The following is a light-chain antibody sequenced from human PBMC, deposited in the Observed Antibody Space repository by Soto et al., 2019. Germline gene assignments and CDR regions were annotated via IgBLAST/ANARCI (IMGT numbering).Light chain of an antibody. J-gene: IGLJ1*01. CDR2: GNS. Sequence: QSVLTQPPSVSGAPGQRVTISCTGSSSNIGAGYDVHWYQQLPGTAPKLLIYGNSNRPSGVPDRFSGSKSGTSASLAITGLQAEDEADYYCQSYDSSLSGWGVFGTGTKGTVL. CDR3: QSYDSSLSGWGV. V-gene: IGLV1-40*01. CDR1: SSNIGAGYD.